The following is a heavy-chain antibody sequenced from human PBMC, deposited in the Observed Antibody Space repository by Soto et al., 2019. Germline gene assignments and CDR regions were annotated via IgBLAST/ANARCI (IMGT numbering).Heavy chain of an antibody. CDR2: IDWDDDK. CDR3: ARIRAARYYYYGMDV. V-gene: IGHV2-70*01. Sequence: VSGPTLVNPTQTLTLTCTFSGFSLSTSGMCVSWIRQPPGKALEWLALIDWDDDKYYSTSLKTRLTISKDTSKNQVVLTMTNMDPVDTATYYCARIRAARYYYYGMDVWGQGTTVTVSS. D-gene: IGHD6-6*01. J-gene: IGHJ6*02. CDR1: GFSLSTSGMC.